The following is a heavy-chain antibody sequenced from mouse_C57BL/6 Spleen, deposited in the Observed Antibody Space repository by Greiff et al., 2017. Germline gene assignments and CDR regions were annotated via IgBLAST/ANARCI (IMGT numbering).Heavy chain of an antibody. J-gene: IGHJ4*01. D-gene: IGHD2-4*01. CDR3: ARWEDYYDYDGKKNAMDY. Sequence: VQVVESGAELAKPGASVKLSCKASGYTFTSYWMHWVKQRPGQGLEWIGYINPSSGYTKYNQKFKDKATLTADKSSSTAYMQLSSLTYEDSAVYYCARWEDYYDYDGKKNAMDYWGQGTSVTVSS. CDR2: INPSSGYT. CDR1: GYTFTSYW. V-gene: IGHV1-7*01.